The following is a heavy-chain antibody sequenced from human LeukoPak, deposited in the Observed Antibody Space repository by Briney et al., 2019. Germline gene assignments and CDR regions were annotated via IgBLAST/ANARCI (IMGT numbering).Heavy chain of an antibody. CDR3: ARSLDSSGYDYHYYYYGMDV. V-gene: IGHV4-34*01. Sequence: PSETLSLTCAVSGGSFSVYYWSGIRHPPGRGLGWVGEINTRERTNYNPALKSRVTISVDTSKNQFALKLSSVTAADTAVYYCARSLDSSGYDYHYYYYGMDVWGQGTTVTVSS. CDR1: GGSFSVYY. J-gene: IGHJ6*02. D-gene: IGHD3-22*01. CDR2: INTRERT.